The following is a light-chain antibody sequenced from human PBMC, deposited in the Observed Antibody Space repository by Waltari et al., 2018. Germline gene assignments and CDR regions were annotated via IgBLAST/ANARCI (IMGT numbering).Light chain of an antibody. CDR3: MQALQTLWT. Sequence: DIVLTRSPLSLPVTPGEPASISCRSSQSLLDSHGNNYLDWYLQRPGQSPQLLIYLGSTRAAGVPDRFTGSGSGTDFTLKISRVEADDVGVYYCMQALQTLWTFGQGTKVEIK. CDR2: LGS. V-gene: IGKV2-28*01. CDR1: QSLLDSHGNNY. J-gene: IGKJ1*01.